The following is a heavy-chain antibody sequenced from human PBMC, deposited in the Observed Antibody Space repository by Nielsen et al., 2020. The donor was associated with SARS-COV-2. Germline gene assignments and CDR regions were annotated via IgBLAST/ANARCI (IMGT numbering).Heavy chain of an antibody. CDR2: IDPSDSYT. Sequence: GGSLRLSCKGSGYSFTSYWISWVRQMPGKGLEWMGRIDPSDSYTNYSPSFQGHVTISADKSISTAYLQWSSLKASDTAMYYCARLSYSGYDVGSWFDPWGQGTLVTVSS. D-gene: IGHD5-12*01. V-gene: IGHV5-10-1*01. CDR3: ARLSYSGYDVGSWFDP. J-gene: IGHJ5*02. CDR1: GYSFTSYW.